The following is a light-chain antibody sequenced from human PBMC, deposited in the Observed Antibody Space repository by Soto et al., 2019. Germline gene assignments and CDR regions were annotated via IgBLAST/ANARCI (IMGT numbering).Light chain of an antibody. J-gene: IGKJ1*01. CDR3: QQRSNWPPWT. V-gene: IGKV3-11*01. Sequence: IVLAQSPATLSVSPGERVTLSCRATQSVSSYLAWYQQKPGQAPRLLIYDASNRATGIPARFSGSGSGTDFTLTISSLEPEDFAVYYCQQRSNWPPWTFGQGTKVDIK. CDR1: QSVSSY. CDR2: DAS.